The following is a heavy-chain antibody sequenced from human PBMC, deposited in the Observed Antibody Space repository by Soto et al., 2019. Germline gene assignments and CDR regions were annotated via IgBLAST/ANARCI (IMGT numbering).Heavy chain of an antibody. CDR3: AKGTKGELLWFGEPENY. V-gene: IGHV3-30*18. CDR1: GFTFSSYG. J-gene: IGHJ4*02. Sequence: GGSLRLSCAASGFTFSSYGMHWVRQAPGKGLEWVAVISYDGSNKYYADSVKGRFTISRDNSKNTLYLQMNSLRAEDTAVYYCAKGTKGELLWFGEPENYWGQGTLVTVSS. CDR2: ISYDGSNK. D-gene: IGHD3-10*01.